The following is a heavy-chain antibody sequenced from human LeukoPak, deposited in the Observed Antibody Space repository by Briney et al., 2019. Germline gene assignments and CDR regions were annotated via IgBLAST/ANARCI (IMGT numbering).Heavy chain of an antibody. CDR3: ARGGELPYYYYYYMDV. V-gene: IGHV1-2*02. J-gene: IGHJ6*03. CDR2: INPNSGGT. Sequence: GASVKVSCKASGYTFTGYYMHWVRQAPGQGLEWMGWINPNSGGTNYAQKFQGRVTMTRDTSISTAYMELSRLRSDDTAVYYCARGGELPYYYYYYMDVWGKGTTVTVSS. D-gene: IGHD1-26*01. CDR1: GYTFTGYY.